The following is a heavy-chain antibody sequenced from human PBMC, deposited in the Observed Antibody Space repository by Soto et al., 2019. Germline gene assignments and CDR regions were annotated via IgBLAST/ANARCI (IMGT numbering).Heavy chain of an antibody. CDR3: ARVSIIGSYSHFDY. CDR2: TYYTSKWYN. D-gene: IGHD1-26*01. J-gene: IGHJ4*01. Sequence: SQTLSLTCVISGDSVSSNSAARNWIRQSPSRGLEWLARTYYTSKWYNDYAVSVKSRITINADTSKNQFSLQLNSVTPEDTAVYYCARVSIIGSYSHFDYWGQGTLVTVSS. CDR1: GDSVSSNSAA. V-gene: IGHV6-1*01.